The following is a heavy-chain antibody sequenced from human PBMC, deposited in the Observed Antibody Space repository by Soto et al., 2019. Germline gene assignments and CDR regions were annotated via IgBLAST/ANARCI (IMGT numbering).Heavy chain of an antibody. Sequence: QVQLVQSGAELTKPGSSVKVSCKSSGDTFSGYPINWGRQAPGEGLEWMGRIIPVFGTTKDAQRFEGRVTFTAEETTNTAYMDLRGLLSEDTAVYYCARDGGFGELKFWGPGTLVTGSS. J-gene: IGHJ4*02. CDR3: ARDGGFGELKF. D-gene: IGHD3-10*01. V-gene: IGHV1-69*01. CDR1: GDTFSGYP. CDR2: IIPVFGTT.